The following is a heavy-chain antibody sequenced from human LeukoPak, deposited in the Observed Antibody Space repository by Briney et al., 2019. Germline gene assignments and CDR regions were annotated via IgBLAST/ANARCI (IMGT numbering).Heavy chain of an antibody. CDR3: AKRGVVIRVILVGFHKEAYYFDS. D-gene: IGHD3-10*01. J-gene: IGHJ4*02. CDR2: ISGSGGST. V-gene: IGHV3-23*01. Sequence: GGSLRLSCAVSGITLSNYGMIWVRQAPGKGLEWVAGISGSGGSTNYADSVRGRFTISRDNRKNTLYLQMNSLRAEVTAVYFCAKRGVVIRVILVGFHKEAYYFDSWGQGALVTVSS. CDR1: GITLSNYG.